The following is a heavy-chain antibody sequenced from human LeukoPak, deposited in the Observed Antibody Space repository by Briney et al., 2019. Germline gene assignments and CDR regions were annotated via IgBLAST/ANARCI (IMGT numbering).Heavy chain of an antibody. V-gene: IGHV4-30-2*01. Sequence: SQTLSLTCAVSGGSISSGGYSWSWIRQPPGKGLEWIGYIYHSGSTYYNPSLKSRVTISVDRSKNQFSLKLSSVTAADTAVCYCARGPPYDFWSGYPYYFDYWGQGTLVTVSS. CDR3: ARGPPYDFWSGYPYYFDY. CDR2: IYHSGST. J-gene: IGHJ4*02. D-gene: IGHD3-3*01. CDR1: GGSISSGGYS.